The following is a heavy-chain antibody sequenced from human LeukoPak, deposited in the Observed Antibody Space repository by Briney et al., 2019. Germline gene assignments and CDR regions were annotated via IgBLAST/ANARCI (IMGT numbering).Heavy chain of an antibody. CDR2: IYYSGST. Sequence: PSETLSLTCTVSGGSISSYYWSWIRQPPGKGLEWIGTIYYSGSTYYNPSLKSRVTISVGTSKNQFSLKLGSVTAADTAVYYCARQTYGSGSYYNLDCWGQGTLVTVSS. V-gene: IGHV4-59*04. J-gene: IGHJ4*02. CDR3: ARQTYGSGSYYNLDC. D-gene: IGHD3-10*01. CDR1: GGSISSYY.